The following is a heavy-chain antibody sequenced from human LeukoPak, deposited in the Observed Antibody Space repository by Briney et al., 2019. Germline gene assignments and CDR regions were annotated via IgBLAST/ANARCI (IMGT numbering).Heavy chain of an antibody. Sequence: GGSLRLSCAVSGFTFSTYWMSWVRQAPGKGLEWVSAISGSGGSTYYADSVKGRFTISRDNSKNTLYLQMNSLRAEDTAVYYCAKDIFLSYYFDYWGQGTLVTVSS. J-gene: IGHJ4*02. CDR2: ISGSGGST. CDR3: AKDIFLSYYFDY. V-gene: IGHV3-23*01. D-gene: IGHD6-6*01. CDR1: GFTFSTYW.